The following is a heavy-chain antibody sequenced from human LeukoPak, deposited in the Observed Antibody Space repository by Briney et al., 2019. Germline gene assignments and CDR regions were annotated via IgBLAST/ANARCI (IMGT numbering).Heavy chain of an antibody. CDR2: ISGSGGRT. D-gene: IGHD3-10*01. CDR1: GFTFSSYA. V-gene: IGHV3-23*01. Sequence: GGSLRLSCAASGFTFSSYAMSWVRQAPGKGLEWVSAISGSGGRTYYADSVKGRFTISRDNSKNTLYLQMNSLRAEDTAVYYCAKVSEGGYYGSGSYWGAYYYYGMDVWGQGTTVTVSS. J-gene: IGHJ6*02. CDR3: AKVSEGGYYGSGSYWGAYYYYGMDV.